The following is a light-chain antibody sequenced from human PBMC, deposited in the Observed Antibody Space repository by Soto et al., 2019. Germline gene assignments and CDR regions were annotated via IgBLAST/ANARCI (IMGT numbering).Light chain of an antibody. J-gene: IGKJ1*01. CDR3: QQYGSSRT. CDR1: QSVSSSY. V-gene: IGKV3-20*01. CDR2: GAS. Sequence: EIVLTQSPGTLSLSPGERATLSCRASQSVSSSYLAWYQQKPGQAPRLLIYGASSRATGIPDRFSGSGSETDFTLTISRLEPEDFAGYYCQQYGSSRTFGQGTKVEIK.